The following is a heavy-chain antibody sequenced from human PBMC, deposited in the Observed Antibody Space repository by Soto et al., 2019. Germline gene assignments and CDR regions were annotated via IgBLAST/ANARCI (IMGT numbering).Heavy chain of an antibody. Sequence: EVQLVQSGAEVKKPGESLKISCRGSGYSFTNYWVGWVRQMPGKGLEWMGIIYPDDSDTRYSPSFQGQVNISADKSVSTAYLQWSSLKASDSAMYYCARRDVLTGYVYSDHWGQGTPVTVSS. V-gene: IGHV5-51*03. CDR2: IYPDDSDT. D-gene: IGHD3-9*01. CDR3: ARRDVLTGYVYSDH. J-gene: IGHJ4*02. CDR1: GYSFTNYW.